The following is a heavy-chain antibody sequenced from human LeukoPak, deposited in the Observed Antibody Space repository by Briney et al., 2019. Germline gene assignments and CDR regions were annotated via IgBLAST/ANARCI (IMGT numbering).Heavy chain of an antibody. CDR1: GGSISSGGYS. J-gene: IGHJ6*02. CDR2: IYHSGST. D-gene: IGHD3-22*01. Sequence: PSETLSLTCAVSGGSISSGGYSWSWIRQPPGKGLEWIGYIYHSGSTYYNPSLKSRVTISVDTSKNQFSLKLSSVTAADTAVYYCARDRSPEHYYDSSHWDYYYGMDVWGQGTTVTVSS. V-gene: IGHV4-30-2*01. CDR3: ARDRSPEHYYDSSHWDYYYGMDV.